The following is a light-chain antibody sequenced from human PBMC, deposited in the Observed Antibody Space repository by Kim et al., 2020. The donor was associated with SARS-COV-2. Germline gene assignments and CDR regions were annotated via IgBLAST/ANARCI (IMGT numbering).Light chain of an antibody. Sequence: SPGERATLSCRASQSVSSYLAWYQQKPGQAPRLLIYDASNRATGIPARFSGSGSGTDFTLTISSLEPEDFAVYYCQQRSNWPPYTFGQGTKLEI. V-gene: IGKV3-11*01. J-gene: IGKJ2*01. CDR2: DAS. CDR1: QSVSSY. CDR3: QQRSNWPPYT.